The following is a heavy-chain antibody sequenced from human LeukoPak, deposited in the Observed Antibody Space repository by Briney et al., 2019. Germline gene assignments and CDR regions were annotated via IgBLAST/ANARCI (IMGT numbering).Heavy chain of an antibody. J-gene: IGHJ4*02. D-gene: IGHD5-12*01. V-gene: IGHV4-30-4*07. Sequence: SQTLSLTCAVSGGSISSGGYSWGWIRQPPGKGLEWIGYIYYSGSTYYNPSLKSRVTISVDTSKNQFSLKLSSVTAADTAVYYCARAVGGYDPFDYWGQGTLVTVSS. CDR1: GGSISSGGYS. CDR2: IYYSGST. CDR3: ARAVGGYDPFDY.